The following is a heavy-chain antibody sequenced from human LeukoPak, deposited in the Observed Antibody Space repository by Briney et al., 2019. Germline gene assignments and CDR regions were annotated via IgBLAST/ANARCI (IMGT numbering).Heavy chain of an antibody. CDR3: ARKFDRQLNLDY. Sequence: PGGSLRLSCAASGFXFSSYSMNWVRQAPGKGLEWVSYISSGSSTKYYADSVKGRFTISRDNAKNSLYLQMNSLRDEDTAVYYCARKFDRQLNLDYWGQGTLVTVSS. V-gene: IGHV3-48*02. J-gene: IGHJ4*02. D-gene: IGHD2-2*01. CDR1: GFXFSSYS. CDR2: ISSGSSTK.